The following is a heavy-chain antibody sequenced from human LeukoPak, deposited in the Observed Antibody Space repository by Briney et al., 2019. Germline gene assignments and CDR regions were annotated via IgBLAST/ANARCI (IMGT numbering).Heavy chain of an antibody. Sequence: ASVKVSCKASGYTFTGYFMHWVRQAPGQGLEWMGWINPNSGGTNYAQKFQGRVTMTRDTSISTAYMELSRLTSDDTAVYYCARDLRGMASMDVWGQGTTVTVSS. CDR3: ARDLRGMASMDV. J-gene: IGHJ6*02. D-gene: IGHD3-10*01. V-gene: IGHV1-2*02. CDR1: GYTFTGYF. CDR2: INPNSGGT.